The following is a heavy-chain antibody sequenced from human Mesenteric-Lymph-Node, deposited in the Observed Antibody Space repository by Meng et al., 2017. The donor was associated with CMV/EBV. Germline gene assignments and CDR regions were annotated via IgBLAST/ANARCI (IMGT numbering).Heavy chain of an antibody. D-gene: IGHD3-3*01. CDR2: ISAYNGNT. Sequence: ASVKVSCKASGYTFTSYGISWVRQAPGQGLEWMGWISAYNGNTNYAQKLQGRVTMTTDTSTSTAYMELRSLRSDDTAVYYCATITIFGVATGGFDYWGQGTLVTVSS. CDR3: ATITIFGVATGGFDY. V-gene: IGHV1-18*01. CDR1: GYTFTSYG. J-gene: IGHJ4*02.